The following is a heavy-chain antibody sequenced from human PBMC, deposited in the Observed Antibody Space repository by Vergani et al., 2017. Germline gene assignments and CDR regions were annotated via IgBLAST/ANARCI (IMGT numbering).Heavy chain of an antibody. J-gene: IGHJ5*02. D-gene: IGHD2/OR15-2a*01. CDR1: GGSFSGYY. CDR3: ARPHYFRSWFDP. Sequence: QVQLQQWGAGLLKPSETLSLTCAVYGGSFSGYYWSWIRQRPGKGLEWIGEINHSGSTNYNPSLKSRVTISVDTSKNQFSLKLSSVTAADTAVYYCARPHYFRSWFDPWGQGTLVTVSS. V-gene: IGHV4-34*01. CDR2: INHSGST.